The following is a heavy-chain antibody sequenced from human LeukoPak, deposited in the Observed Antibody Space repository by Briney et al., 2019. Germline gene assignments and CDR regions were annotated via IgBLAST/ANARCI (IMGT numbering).Heavy chain of an antibody. CDR2: ISGSGGST. CDR3: AKASGYDFYYYGMDV. V-gene: IGHV3-23*01. D-gene: IGHD5-12*01. Sequence: GSLRLSCAASGFTFSSYAMSWVRQAPGKGLEWVSAISGSGGSTYYADSVKGRFTISRDNSKNTLYLQMNSLRAEDTAVYYCAKASGYDFYYYGMDVWGQGTTVTVSS. J-gene: IGHJ6*02. CDR1: GFTFSSYA.